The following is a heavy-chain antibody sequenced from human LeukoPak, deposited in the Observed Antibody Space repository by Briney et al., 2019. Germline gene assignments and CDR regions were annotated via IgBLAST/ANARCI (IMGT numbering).Heavy chain of an antibody. V-gene: IGHV4-30-2*01. J-gene: IGHJ4*02. CDR3: ARRPVRIAAAGTSPFDY. CDR1: GGSISSGGYY. D-gene: IGHD6-13*01. Sequence: TSQTLSLTCTVSGGSISSGGYYWSWIRQPPGKGLEWIGYIYHSGSTYYNPSLKSRVTISVDRSKNQFSLKLSSVTAADTAVYYCARRPVRIAAAGTSPFDYWGQGTLVTVSS. CDR2: IYHSGST.